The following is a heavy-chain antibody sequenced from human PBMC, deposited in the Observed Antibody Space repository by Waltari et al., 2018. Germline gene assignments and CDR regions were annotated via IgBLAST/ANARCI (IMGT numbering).Heavy chain of an antibody. V-gene: IGHV3-23*03. Sequence: EVQLLESGGGLVQPGGSLRLSCAASGFTFSSYAMSWVRQAPGKGLEWVSVIYSGGSSTYYADSVKGRFTISRDNSKNTLYLQMNSLRAEDTAVYYCANMGNYYYMDVWGKGTTVTVSS. J-gene: IGHJ6*03. CDR1: GFTFSSYA. D-gene: IGHD3-10*01. CDR2: IYSGGSST. CDR3: ANMGNYYYMDV.